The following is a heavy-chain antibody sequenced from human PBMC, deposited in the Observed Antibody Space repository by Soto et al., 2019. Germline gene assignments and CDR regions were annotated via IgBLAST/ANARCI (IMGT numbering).Heavy chain of an antibody. CDR3: SGCSGGACHKNYGMDV. V-gene: IGHV3-21*06. D-gene: IGHD2-15*01. CDR1: GFTFSSCT. CDR2: ISPSSGHI. Sequence: EVHLVESGGGLVKPGGSLRLSCAVSGFTFSSCTMNWVRQAPGKGLEWVSSISPSSGHIYYADSVKGRFTISRDNAKNSLFLQMNSLRGEETVVYYCSGCSGGACHKNYGMDVWGQGTTVTVSS. J-gene: IGHJ6*02.